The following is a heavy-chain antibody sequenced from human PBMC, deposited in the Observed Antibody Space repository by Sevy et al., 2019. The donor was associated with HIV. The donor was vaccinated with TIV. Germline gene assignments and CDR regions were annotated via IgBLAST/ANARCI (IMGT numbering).Heavy chain of an antibody. CDR2: ISSSSNYI. CDR1: GFSFNTFS. CDR3: VRDQKGQYSAYDGAGYYGMDG. D-gene: IGHD5-12*01. Sequence: GGSLRLSCAASGFSFNTFSMNWVRQRPEKGLEWVSSISSSSNYIFDAVSVKGRFTISRDNAKDSLYLQMNSLRAEDTAVYYCVRDQKGQYSAYDGAGYYGMDGWGPRTTVTVSS. V-gene: IGHV3-21*01. J-gene: IGHJ6*02.